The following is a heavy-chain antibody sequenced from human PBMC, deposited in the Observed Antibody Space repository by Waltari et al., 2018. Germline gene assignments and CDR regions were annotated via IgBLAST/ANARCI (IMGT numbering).Heavy chain of an antibody. V-gene: IGHV4-61*02. D-gene: IGHD2-8*01. Sequence: QVQLQESGPGLVKPSQTLSLTCTVSGGSISSGSYSWSWIRQPAGKGLEWIGRIYTSGSTNYNPSLKSRVTISVDTSKNQFSLKLSSVTAADTAVYYCARMVYAIPWFDPWGQGTLVTVSS. CDR1: GGSISSGSYS. J-gene: IGHJ5*02. CDR2: IYTSGST. CDR3: ARMVYAIPWFDP.